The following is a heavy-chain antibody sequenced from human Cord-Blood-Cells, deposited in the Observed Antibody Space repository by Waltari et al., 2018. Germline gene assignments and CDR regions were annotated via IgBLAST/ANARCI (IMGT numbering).Heavy chain of an antibody. J-gene: IGHJ4*02. CDR2: IVVGSGNT. D-gene: IGHD5-12*01. CDR3: AAVRRDGYNYYFDY. CDR1: GFTFTSSA. V-gene: IGHV1-58*01. Sequence: QMQLVQSGPEVKKPGTSVMVSCKASGFTFTSSAVQWVRQARGQRLEWIGWIVVGSGNTNYAQKFQERVTITRDMSTSTAYMELSSLRSEDTAVYYCAAVRRDGYNYYFDYWGQGTLVTVSS.